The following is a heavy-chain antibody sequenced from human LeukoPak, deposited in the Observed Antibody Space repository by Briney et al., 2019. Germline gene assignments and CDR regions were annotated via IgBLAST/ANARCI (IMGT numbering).Heavy chain of an antibody. CDR3: AREAAVPNTVFDY. V-gene: IGHV3-74*01. J-gene: IGHJ4*02. CDR1: GFTLCDYW. CDR2: IQSDGSTT. Sequence: GGSLRLSCAASGFTLCDYWMHWVRHAPGKGLVWFSRIQSDGSTTTYADSVKVRFTISRDNAKNTLYLQMNSLRAEDTAVYYCAREAAVPNTVFDYWGQGSLVTVSS. D-gene: IGHD4-17*01.